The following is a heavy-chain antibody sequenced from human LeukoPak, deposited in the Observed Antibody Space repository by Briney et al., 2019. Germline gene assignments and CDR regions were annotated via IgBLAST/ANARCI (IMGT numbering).Heavy chain of an antibody. CDR1: GFTFSSYW. Sequence: PGGSLRLSCAASGFTFSSYWMSWVRRAPGKGLEWVANIKQDGSEKYYVDSVKGRFTISRDNAKNSLYLQMNSLRAEDTAVYYCARDGYYDSSAAFDIWGQGTMVTVSS. J-gene: IGHJ3*02. V-gene: IGHV3-7*01. D-gene: IGHD3-22*01. CDR2: IKQDGSEK. CDR3: ARDGYYDSSAAFDI.